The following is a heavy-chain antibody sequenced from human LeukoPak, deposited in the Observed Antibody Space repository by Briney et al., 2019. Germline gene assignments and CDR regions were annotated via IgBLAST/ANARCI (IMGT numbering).Heavy chain of an antibody. Sequence: GGSLRLSCAASGFTFNSHSMNWVRQAPGKGLEWVSSISSSSTYIYYADSLKGRFTISRDNAKNSLYLQINSLRADDSAVYYCAKPIPNSYDSSGFYSHFDYWGHGTLVTVSS. CDR2: ISSSSTYI. V-gene: IGHV3-21*04. CDR3: AKPIPNSYDSSGFYSHFDY. J-gene: IGHJ4*01. D-gene: IGHD3-22*01. CDR1: GFTFNSHS.